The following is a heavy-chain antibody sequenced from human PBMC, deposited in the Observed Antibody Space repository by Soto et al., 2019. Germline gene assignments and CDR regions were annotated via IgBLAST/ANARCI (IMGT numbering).Heavy chain of an antibody. Sequence: QVQLQESGPGLVKPSQTLSLTCTVSGGSISSGGYYWSWIRQHPGKGLEWIGYIYYSGSTYYNPSLKSRFTISVDTSKNQFSLKLSSVTAADTAVYYCARAPDYYDSSGYFLDAFDIWGQGTMVTVSS. D-gene: IGHD3-22*01. J-gene: IGHJ3*02. CDR3: ARAPDYYDSSGYFLDAFDI. CDR2: IYYSGST. V-gene: IGHV4-31*03. CDR1: GGSISSGGYY.